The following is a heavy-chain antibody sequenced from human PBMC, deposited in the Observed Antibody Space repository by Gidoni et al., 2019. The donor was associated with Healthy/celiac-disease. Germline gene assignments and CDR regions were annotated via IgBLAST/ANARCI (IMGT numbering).Heavy chain of an antibody. Sequence: KPSETLSLTCTVSGGSISSSSYYWGWIRQPPGKGLEWIGSIYYSGSTYYNPSPKSRVTISVDTSKNQFSLKLSSVTAADTAVYYCARQDSSGWYYFDYWGQGTLVTVSS. D-gene: IGHD6-19*01. CDR2: IYYSGST. CDR3: ARQDSSGWYYFDY. J-gene: IGHJ4*02. CDR1: GGSISSSSYY. V-gene: IGHV4-39*01.